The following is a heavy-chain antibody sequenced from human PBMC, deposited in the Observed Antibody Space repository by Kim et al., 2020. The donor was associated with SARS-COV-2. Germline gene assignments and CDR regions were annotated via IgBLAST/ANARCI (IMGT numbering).Heavy chain of an antibody. D-gene: IGHD6-13*01. CDR3: ARESSRGFDP. Sequence: STNYDDAVKGRFTISRDNTNNTLYLQMNSRRAEDTAVYYCARESSRGFDPWGQGTLVTVSS. V-gene: IGHV3-53*01. J-gene: IGHJ5*02. CDR2: ST.